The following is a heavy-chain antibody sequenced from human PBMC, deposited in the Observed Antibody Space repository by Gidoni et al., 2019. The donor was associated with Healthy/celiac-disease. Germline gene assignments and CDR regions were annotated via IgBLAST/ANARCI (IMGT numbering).Heavy chain of an antibody. D-gene: IGHD6-13*01. CDR2: IYYSGST. V-gene: IGHV4-59*01. Sequence: QVQLQESGPGLVKPSETLSLTCTVSGGSLSSYYWSWIRQPPGKGLEWIGYIYYSGSTNYNPSLKSRVTISVDTSKNQFSLKLSSVTAADTAVYYCARVGSLIAAAGTFDYWGQGTLVTVSS. CDR3: ARVGSLIAAAGTFDY. J-gene: IGHJ4*02. CDR1: GGSLSSYY.